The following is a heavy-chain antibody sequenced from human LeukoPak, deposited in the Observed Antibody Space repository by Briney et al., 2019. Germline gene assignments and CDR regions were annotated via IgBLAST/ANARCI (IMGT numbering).Heavy chain of an antibody. CDR1: GFTFSDYY. D-gene: IGHD4-23*01. V-gene: IGHV3-11*01. J-gene: IGHJ1*01. Sequence: GGSLRLSCAASGFTFSDYYMSWIRQAPGKGLEWVSYTSSSGSTIYYADSVKGRFTISRDNAKNSLYLQMNSLRAEDTAVYYCARGTVVTRASYYFQHWGQGTLVTVSS. CDR2: TSSSGSTI. CDR3: ARGTVVTRASYYFQH.